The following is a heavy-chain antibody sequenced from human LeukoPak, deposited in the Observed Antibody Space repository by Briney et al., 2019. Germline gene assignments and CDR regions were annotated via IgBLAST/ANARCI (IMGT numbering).Heavy chain of an antibody. CDR2: IIPLIGAI. CDR3: VSVKGESGDYDRSHFDY. Sequence: SVKVSCKVSGGAFSSYAASWVRQAPGQGLEWVGGIIPLIGAIKFAQKFQGRVTLSADESTSTAYMDIKKLRSEDTGVYYCVSVKGESGDYDRSHFDYWGQGTLVTVSS. V-gene: IGHV1-69*13. D-gene: IGHD3-22*01. J-gene: IGHJ4*02. CDR1: GGAFSSYA.